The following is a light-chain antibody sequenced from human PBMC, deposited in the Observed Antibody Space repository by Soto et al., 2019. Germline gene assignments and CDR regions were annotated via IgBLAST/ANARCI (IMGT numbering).Light chain of an antibody. CDR1: SSDVGTYNL. V-gene: IGLV2-23*01. Sequence: QSALTQPASVSGSPGQSITISCTGSSSDVGTYNLVSWYRQHPGKAPKLMIYEATKRPSGVSHRFSGSKSGNTASLTISGLQAEDEGDYYCCSYAGIRTVVFGGGTKLTVL. CDR3: CSYAGIRTVV. J-gene: IGLJ2*01. CDR2: EAT.